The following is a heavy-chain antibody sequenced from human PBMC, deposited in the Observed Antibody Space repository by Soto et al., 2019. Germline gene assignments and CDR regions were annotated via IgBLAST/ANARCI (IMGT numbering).Heavy chain of an antibody. CDR1: GFTFDDYA. V-gene: IGHV3-9*01. D-gene: IGHD2-15*01. CDR3: ATALEPYCSGGSCYRMADDY. CDR2: IRWNSGSI. Sequence: EVQLVESGGGLVQPGRSLRLSCEASGFTFDDYAMHWVRQAPGTGLVWVSGIRWNSGSIGYADSVKGRFTISRDNAKNTLYRQMNGLRAEYTSLYDCATALEPYCSGGSCYRMADDYWGQGTLVIVSA. J-gene: IGHJ4*02.